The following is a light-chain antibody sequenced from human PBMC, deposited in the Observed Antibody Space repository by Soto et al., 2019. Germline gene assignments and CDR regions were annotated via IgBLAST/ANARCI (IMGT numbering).Light chain of an antibody. Sequence: EIVLTQSPGTLSLSPGERATLYCRASQSVGSNYLAWYQQKPGQAPRVLIYGASSRATGIPDRFSGSGSGTDFTLTISSLQPEDFATYYCQESYSNLYTFGLGTKVDIK. CDR3: QESYSNLYT. CDR1: QSVGSNY. V-gene: IGKV3-20*01. CDR2: GAS. J-gene: IGKJ2*01.